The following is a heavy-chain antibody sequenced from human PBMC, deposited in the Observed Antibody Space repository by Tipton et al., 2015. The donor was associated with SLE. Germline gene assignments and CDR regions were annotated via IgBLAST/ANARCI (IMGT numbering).Heavy chain of an antibody. J-gene: IGHJ5*02. Sequence: TLSLTCTVSGGSISGYYWSWIRQPPGKGLEWIGYIYHSGSTNYNPSLKSRVNISVDTSKNQFSLKLSSVTAADTAVYYCARDTPYYYDSSGYYPRFDPWGQGTLVTVSS. D-gene: IGHD3-22*01. CDR3: ARDTPYYYDSSGYYPRFDP. V-gene: IGHV4-59*12. CDR1: GGSISGYY. CDR2: IYHSGST.